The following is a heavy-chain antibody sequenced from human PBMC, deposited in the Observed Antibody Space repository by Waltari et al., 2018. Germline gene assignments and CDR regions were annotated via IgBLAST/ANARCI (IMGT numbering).Heavy chain of an antibody. D-gene: IGHD6-6*01. Sequence: QVQLVQSGAEVKKPGASVKVSCKASGYTFTGYYLHWVRQAPGQGLEWMGRINPNSGGTNYAQKFQGRVTMTRDTSISTAYMELSSLRSEDTAVYYCARTYSSSTHDAFDIWGQGTMVTVSS. CDR1: GYTFTGYY. CDR2: INPNSGGT. CDR3: ARTYSSSTHDAFDI. J-gene: IGHJ3*02. V-gene: IGHV1-2*06.